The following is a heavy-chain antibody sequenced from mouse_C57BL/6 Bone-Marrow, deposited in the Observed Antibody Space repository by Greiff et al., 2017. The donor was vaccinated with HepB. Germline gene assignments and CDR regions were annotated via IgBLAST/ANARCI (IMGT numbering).Heavy chain of an antibody. V-gene: IGHV5-4*01. CDR3: AREYQFAY. CDR1: GFTFSSYA. J-gene: IGHJ3*01. Sequence: VQLKESGGGLVKPGGSLKLSCAASGFTFSSYAMSWVRQTPEKRLEWVATISDGGSYTYYPDNVKGRFTISRDNAKNNLYLQMSHLKSEDTAMYYCAREYQFAYWGQGTLVTVSA. CDR2: ISDGGSYT.